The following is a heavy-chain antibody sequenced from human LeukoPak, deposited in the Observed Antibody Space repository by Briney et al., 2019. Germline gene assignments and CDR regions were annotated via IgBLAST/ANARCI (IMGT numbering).Heavy chain of an antibody. CDR3: ARGVGGDVVVPAAYDY. Sequence: ASVKVSCKASGYTFTSHFMHWVRQAPGQGLEWMGIINPRGGSTSYTQKFQGRVTMTRDTSTSTVYMELSSLRSEDTAVYYCARGVGGDVVVPAAYDYWGQGTLVTVSS. J-gene: IGHJ4*02. V-gene: IGHV1-46*01. CDR1: GYTFTSHF. CDR2: INPRGGST. D-gene: IGHD2-2*01.